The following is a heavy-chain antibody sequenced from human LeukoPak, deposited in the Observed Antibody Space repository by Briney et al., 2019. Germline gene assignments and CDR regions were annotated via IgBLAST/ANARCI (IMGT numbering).Heavy chain of an antibody. V-gene: IGHV1-2*06. CDR3: ARSEASYYYGSGSRKTAFDP. CDR2: INPNSGGT. CDR1: GCTFTGYY. Sequence: SSVKVSCKASGCTFTGYYMHWVPQAPGQGLEWMGRINPNSGGTNYAQKFQGRVTMTRDTSISTAYMELSRLRSDDTAVYHCARSEASYYYGSGSRKTAFDPWGQGTLVTVSS. D-gene: IGHD3-10*01. J-gene: IGHJ5*02.